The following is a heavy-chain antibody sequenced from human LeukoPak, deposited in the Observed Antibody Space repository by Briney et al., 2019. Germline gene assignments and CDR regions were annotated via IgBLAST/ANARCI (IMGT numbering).Heavy chain of an antibody. CDR3: AKDLLHARRLLEPNRAVAGVGQDY. V-gene: IGHV3-7*01. CDR2: IKQDGSEK. Sequence: PGGSLRLSCAASGFTFSSYWMSWVRQAPGKGLEWVANIKQDGSEKYYVDSVKGRFTISRDNSKNTLYLQMNSLRAEDTAVYYCAKDLLHARRLLEPNRAVAGVGQDYWGQGTLVTVSS. J-gene: IGHJ4*02. D-gene: IGHD6-19*01. CDR1: GFTFSSYW.